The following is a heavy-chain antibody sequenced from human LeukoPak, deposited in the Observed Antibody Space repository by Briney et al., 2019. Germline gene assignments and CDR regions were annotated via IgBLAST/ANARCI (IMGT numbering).Heavy chain of an antibody. V-gene: IGHV3-23*01. CDR3: AKGSSSHYGDYYNWFDP. D-gene: IGHD4-17*01. J-gene: IGHJ5*02. Sequence: QSGGSLRLSCAASGFTFNSYAMNWVRQAPGKGLEWVSVISGGGGNTYYAEPVKGRFTISRDNSKNTLYLQMNSLRAEDTAVYYCAKGSSSHYGDYYNWFDPWGQGTLVTVSS. CDR2: ISGGGGNT. CDR1: GFTFNSYA.